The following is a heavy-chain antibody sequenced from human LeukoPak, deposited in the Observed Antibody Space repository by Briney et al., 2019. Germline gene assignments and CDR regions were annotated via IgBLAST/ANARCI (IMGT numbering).Heavy chain of an antibody. CDR3: ARDMGYYDFWSGFDY. Sequence: GGSLRLSCAASGVTVNSIYMSWVRQAPGEGLEWVSVIYAGGDTYYAESVKGRFTISRDNSKNTVYLQMNSLRPEDTAIYYCARDMGYYDFWSGFDYWGQGTLVTVSS. CDR2: IYAGGDT. CDR1: GVTVNSIY. D-gene: IGHD3-3*01. J-gene: IGHJ4*02. V-gene: IGHV3-66*01.